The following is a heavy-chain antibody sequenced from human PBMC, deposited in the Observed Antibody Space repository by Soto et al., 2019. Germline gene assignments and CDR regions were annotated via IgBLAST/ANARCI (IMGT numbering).Heavy chain of an antibody. CDR1: GYTFTSYG. J-gene: IGHJ6*02. CDR3: AREPYSSGPYGMDV. Sequence: ASVKVSCKASGYTFTSYGISWVRQAPGQGLEWMGWISAYNGNTNYAQNLQGRVTVTTDTSTSTAYMELRSLRSDDTAVYYCAREPYSSGPYGMDVWGQGTTVTVSS. V-gene: IGHV1-18*01. CDR2: ISAYNGNT. D-gene: IGHD6-19*01.